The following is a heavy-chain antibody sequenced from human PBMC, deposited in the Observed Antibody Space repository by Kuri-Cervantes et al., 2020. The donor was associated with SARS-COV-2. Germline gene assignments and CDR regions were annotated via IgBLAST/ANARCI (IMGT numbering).Heavy chain of an antibody. D-gene: IGHD6-19*01. CDR1: GFTFSSYW. CDR3: AKKGSAVAGRAYYFDY. Sequence: GESLKISCAASGFTFSSYWMSWVRQAPGKGLEWVANIKQDGSEKYYVDSVKGRFTISRDNAKNSLYLQMNSLRAEDTAVYYCAKKGSAVAGRAYYFDYWGQGTLVTVSS. CDR2: IKQDGSEK. V-gene: IGHV3-7*03. J-gene: IGHJ4*02.